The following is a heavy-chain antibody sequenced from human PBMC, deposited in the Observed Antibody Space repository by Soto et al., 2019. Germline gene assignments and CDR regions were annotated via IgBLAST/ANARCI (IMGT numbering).Heavy chain of an antibody. CDR3: ASHAYCGGECGYYFDY. J-gene: IGHJ4*02. V-gene: IGHV4-59*01. CDR1: GGSISSYY. CDR2: IYYSGST. D-gene: IGHD2-21*01. Sequence: SETLSLTCTVSGGSISSYYWSWIRQPPGKGLEWIGYIYYSGSTNYNPSLKSRVTISVDTSKNQFSLKLSSVTAADTAVYYCASHAYCGGECGYYFDYWGKGTLVTVSS.